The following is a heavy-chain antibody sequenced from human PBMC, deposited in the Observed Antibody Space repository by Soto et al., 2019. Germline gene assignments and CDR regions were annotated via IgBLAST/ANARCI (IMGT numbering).Heavy chain of an antibody. D-gene: IGHD1-26*01. CDR2: IYPDDSDT. CDR3: ARHPIVGATSHYYGMDV. CDR1: GSTFSTYW. Sequence: PGESLKISCQSSGSTFSTYWVAWVRQRPGKALEWLGLIYPDDSDTRYNPSFRGQVTISAEKSSSTIFLQWSSLKASDTAMYYCARHPIVGATSHYYGMDVWGQGTTVTVS. V-gene: IGHV5-51*01. J-gene: IGHJ6*01.